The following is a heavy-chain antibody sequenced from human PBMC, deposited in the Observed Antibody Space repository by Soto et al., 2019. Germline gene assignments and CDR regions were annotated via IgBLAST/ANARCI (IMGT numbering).Heavy chain of an antibody. CDR1: GYIFTNSY. J-gene: IGHJ4*02. Sequence: QVQLVQSGAEVQKPGASGRVSCKASGYIFTNSYLHWVRQAPGQGREWMGIINPSAGRTNYAQNFQGRVTMTADTSTSTVYMELSSLRSEDTAVYYCARETDILTGFVIDYWGQGTLVIVSS. D-gene: IGHD3-9*01. V-gene: IGHV1-46*01. CDR3: ARETDILTGFVIDY. CDR2: INPSAGRT.